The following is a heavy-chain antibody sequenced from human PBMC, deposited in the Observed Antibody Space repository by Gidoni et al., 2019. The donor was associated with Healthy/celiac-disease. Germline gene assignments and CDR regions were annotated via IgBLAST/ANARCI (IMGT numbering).Heavy chain of an antibody. CDR3: AKDLREVAVAEYYFDS. CDR2: ISGSGAST. V-gene: IGHV3-23*04. J-gene: IGHJ4*02. Sequence: EVQLVESGGGLVQPGGSLRLSCAASGFTFRNYGMSWVRQAPGKGLEWLSGISGSGASTYYADSVKGRFTMSRDNSKDTLYLQMNGLRAEDTAIYYCAKDLREVAVAEYYFDSWGQGTLVTVSS. CDR1: GFTFRNYG. D-gene: IGHD6-19*01.